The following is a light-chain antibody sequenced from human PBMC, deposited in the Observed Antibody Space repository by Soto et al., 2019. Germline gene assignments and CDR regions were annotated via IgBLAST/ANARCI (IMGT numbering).Light chain of an antibody. Sequence: SYELTQPPSVSVAPGKTAKITCGGNNIGGKSVHWYQQKPGQAPVLVIYYDSARPSGIPERFSGSNSGNTATLSIGRVEAGDEADYYCQVWDSSSDHVVFGGGTKLTVL. CDR3: QVWDSSSDHVV. V-gene: IGLV3-21*04. J-gene: IGLJ2*01. CDR1: NIGGKS. CDR2: YDS.